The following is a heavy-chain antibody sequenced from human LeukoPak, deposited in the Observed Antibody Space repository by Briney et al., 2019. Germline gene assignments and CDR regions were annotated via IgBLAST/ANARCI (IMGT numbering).Heavy chain of an antibody. J-gene: IGHJ6*03. D-gene: IGHD3-3*01. CDR2: IYYSGST. Sequence: SETLSLTCTVSGGSISSSSYYWGWIRQPPGKGLEWIGSIYYSGSTYYNPSLKSRVTISVDTSKNQFSLKLSSVTAADTAVYYCARAVPYYDFWSGYPDHYYYYYYMDVWGKGTTVSVSS. CDR3: ARAVPYYDFWSGYPDHYYYYYYMDV. V-gene: IGHV4-39*01. CDR1: GGSISSSSYY.